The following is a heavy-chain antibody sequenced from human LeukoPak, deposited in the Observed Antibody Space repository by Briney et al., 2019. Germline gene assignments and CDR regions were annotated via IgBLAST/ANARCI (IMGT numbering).Heavy chain of an antibody. D-gene: IGHD3-22*01. J-gene: IGHJ4*02. CDR2: IIPIFGTA. Sequence: GASVKVSCKASGGTFSGYAISWVRQAPGQGLEWMGGIIPIFGTANYAQKFQGRVTITADESTSTAYMELSSLRSEDTAVYYCAGHFDGGQAYYYDSSGTDDYWGQGTLVTVSS. CDR3: AGHFDGGQAYYYDSSGTDDY. CDR1: GGTFSGYA. V-gene: IGHV1-69*13.